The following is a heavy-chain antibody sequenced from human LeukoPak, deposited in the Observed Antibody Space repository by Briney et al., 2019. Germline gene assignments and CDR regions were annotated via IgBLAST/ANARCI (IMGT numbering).Heavy chain of an antibody. Sequence: SETLSLTXTVSGGSISSYYWSWIRQPAGKGLEWIGRIYTSGSTNYNPSLKSRVTMSVDTSKNQFSLKLSSVTAADTAVYYCARDLSSSSWYGDWYFDLWGRGTLSLSPQ. D-gene: IGHD6-13*01. CDR2: IYTSGST. CDR1: GGSISSYY. J-gene: IGHJ2*01. CDR3: ARDLSSSSWYGDWYFDL. V-gene: IGHV4-4*07.